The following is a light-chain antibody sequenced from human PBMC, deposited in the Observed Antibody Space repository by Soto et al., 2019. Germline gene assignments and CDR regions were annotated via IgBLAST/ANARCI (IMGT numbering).Light chain of an antibody. V-gene: IGKV2-30*02. CDR3: MQGTHWPIT. CDR2: KVS. Sequence: EVVMTQSPLSLPVPFGQPASIXXRSXQSLVHSDGIAYFTWFQQRPGRSPRXXIYKVSNRDSGVPARFSGSGSGTDSALKISRVEAEDVGVYYCMQGTHWPITFGQGTRLEI. CDR1: QSLVHSDGIAY. J-gene: IGKJ5*01.